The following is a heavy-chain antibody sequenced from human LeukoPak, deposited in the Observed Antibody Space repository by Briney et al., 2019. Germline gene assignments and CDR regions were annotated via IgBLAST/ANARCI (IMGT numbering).Heavy chain of an antibody. Sequence: AASVKVSCKASGYTFTGYYMHWVRQAPGQGLEWMGWINPNSGGTNYAQKFQGRVTMTRDTSISTAYMELSRLRSDDTAVYYCARDLVVATILGYNWFDPWGQGTLVTVSS. CDR2: INPNSGGT. CDR3: ARDLVVATILGYNWFDP. CDR1: GYTFTGYY. J-gene: IGHJ5*02. V-gene: IGHV1-2*02. D-gene: IGHD5-12*01.